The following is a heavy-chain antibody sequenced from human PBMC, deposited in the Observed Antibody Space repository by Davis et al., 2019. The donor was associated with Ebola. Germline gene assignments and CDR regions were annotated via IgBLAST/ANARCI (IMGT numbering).Heavy chain of an antibody. J-gene: IGHJ4*02. Sequence: PSETLSLTCAVYGGSFSAYYWSWIRQPPARGLEWIGEINHSGSTNYDPSLKSRVTISVDASKNQFSLRVKSLTAADTAVYFCARGWTTSGTDYWGRGTLVTVSS. CDR2: INHSGST. V-gene: IGHV4-34*01. CDR3: ARGWTTSGTDY. CDR1: GGSFSAYY. D-gene: IGHD2/OR15-2a*01.